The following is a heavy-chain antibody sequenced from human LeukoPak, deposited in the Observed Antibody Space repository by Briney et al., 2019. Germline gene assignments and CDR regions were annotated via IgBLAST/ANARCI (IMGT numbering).Heavy chain of an antibody. D-gene: IGHD5-18*01. J-gene: IGHJ4*02. V-gene: IGHV3-7*03. Sequence: PGGSLRLSCAASGFTFSSYWTSWVRQAPGKGLEWVANIKQDGSDKYYVDSVKDRFTISKDNAKSSLYLQMNSLRAEDTAVYYCARAWIELWSHDYWGQGTLVTVSS. CDR2: IKQDGSDK. CDR1: GFTFSSYW. CDR3: ARAWIELWSHDY.